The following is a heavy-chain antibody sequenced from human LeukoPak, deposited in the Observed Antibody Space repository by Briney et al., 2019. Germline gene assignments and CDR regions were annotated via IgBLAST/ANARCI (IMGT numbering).Heavy chain of an antibody. CDR1: GGSFSGYY. Sequence: PSETLSLTCAVYGGSFSGYYWSWIRQPPGKGLEWIGEINHSGSTNYNPSLKSRVTISVDTSKNQFSLKLNSVTAADTAVYYCAKGSAKRYSGSYYVKAPFDYWGQGTLVTVSS. V-gene: IGHV4-34*01. J-gene: IGHJ4*02. CDR2: INHSGST. CDR3: AKGSAKRYSGSYYVKAPFDY. D-gene: IGHD1-26*01.